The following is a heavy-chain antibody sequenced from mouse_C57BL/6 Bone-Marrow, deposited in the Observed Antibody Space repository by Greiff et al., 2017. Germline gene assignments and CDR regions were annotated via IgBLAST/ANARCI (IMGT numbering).Heavy chain of an antibody. CDR1: GFNIKDDY. Sequence: VQLQQSGAELVRPGASVTLSCTASGFNIKDDYMHWVKQRPEQGLEWIGWIDPENGDTEYASKFQGKATITADTSSNTAYLQLSSLTSEDTAVYYCTTSGAWFAYWGQGTLVTVSA. CDR3: TTSGAWFAY. V-gene: IGHV14-4*01. J-gene: IGHJ3*01. D-gene: IGHD4-1*01. CDR2: IDPENGDT.